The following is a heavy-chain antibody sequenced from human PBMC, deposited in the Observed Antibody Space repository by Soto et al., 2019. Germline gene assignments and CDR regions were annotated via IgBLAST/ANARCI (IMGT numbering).Heavy chain of an antibody. CDR3: ARGGSSGYITTPRSNWFDP. D-gene: IGHD3-22*01. CDR1: GFTVGSTY. V-gene: IGHV3-53*01. J-gene: IGHJ5*02. Sequence: SGGSLRLSCAASGFTVGSTYMSWVRQAPGKGLEWVSVIYSGGYTNYADSVKGRFTISRDTYKNTLSLQMNSLRAEDTAVYYCARGGSSGYITTPRSNWFDPWGRGTLVTVSS. CDR2: IYSGGYT.